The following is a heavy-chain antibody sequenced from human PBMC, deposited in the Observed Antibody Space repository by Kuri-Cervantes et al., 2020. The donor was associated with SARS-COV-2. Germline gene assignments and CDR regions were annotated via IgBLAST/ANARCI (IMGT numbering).Heavy chain of an antibody. CDR1: GGSISSSSYY. CDR3: AISLTTVARVDN. V-gene: IGHV4-39*01. D-gene: IGHD4-11*01. J-gene: IGHJ4*02. Sequence: SETLSLTCTVSGGSISSSSYYWGWIRQPPGKGLEWIGSIYYSGSTYYNPSLKSRVTISVDTSKNQFSLKLSSVTAADTAVYYCAISLTTVARVDNWGQGTLVTVSS. CDR2: IYYSGST.